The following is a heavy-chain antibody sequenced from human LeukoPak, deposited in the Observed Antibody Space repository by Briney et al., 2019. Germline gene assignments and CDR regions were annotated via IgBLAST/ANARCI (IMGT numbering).Heavy chain of an antibody. D-gene: IGHD2-2*01. V-gene: IGHV5-51*01. CDR2: IYPGESDT. CDR1: GYSFTSYW. Sequence: GESLKISCKGSGYSFTSYWSGWVRQMPGKGLEWMGIIYPGESDTRYSPSFQGQVTISADKSISTAYLQWSSLKASDTVMYYCARPQTYCSSTSCYALDYWGQGTLVTVSS. CDR3: ARPQTYCSSTSCYALDY. J-gene: IGHJ4*02.